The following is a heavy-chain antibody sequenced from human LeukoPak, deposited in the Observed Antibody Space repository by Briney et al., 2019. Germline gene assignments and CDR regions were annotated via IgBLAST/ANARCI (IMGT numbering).Heavy chain of an antibody. CDR3: ARRLAGWSGPFDI. CDR2: IYPDDSDT. J-gene: IGHJ3*02. D-gene: IGHD6-19*01. V-gene: IGHV5-51*01. CDR1: EYSFPNYC. Sequence: GESLKISCKHSEYSFPNYCIGWVRQMPGKGVEWMGIIYPDDSDTRYSPSFQGQVTISADKSISTAYLQWSSLKASDTAMYYCARRLAGWSGPFDIWGQGTMVTVSS.